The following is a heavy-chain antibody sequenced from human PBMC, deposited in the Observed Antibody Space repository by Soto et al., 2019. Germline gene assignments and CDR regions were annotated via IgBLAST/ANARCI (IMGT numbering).Heavy chain of an antibody. CDR3: AKYFGLSGRYLTDY. D-gene: IGHD1-26*01. Sequence: GGSLRLSCAASGFTFSSYAMSWARQAPGKGLEWVSAISGSGGSTYYADSVKGRFTISRDNSKNTLYLQVNSLRAEDTAVYYCAKYFGLSGRYLTDYWGQGTLVTVPS. V-gene: IGHV3-23*01. CDR2: ISGSGGST. J-gene: IGHJ4*02. CDR1: GFTFSSYA.